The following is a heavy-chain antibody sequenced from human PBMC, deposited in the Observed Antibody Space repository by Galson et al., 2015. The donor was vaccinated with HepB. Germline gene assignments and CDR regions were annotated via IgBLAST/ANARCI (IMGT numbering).Heavy chain of an antibody. V-gene: IGHV3-7*03. Sequence: SLRLSCAASGFRFSDYWMSWVRQAPGKGPEWVANMKMEGFVIRYADSVRGRFTISRDNPKNSMYLQMDSLRVEDTAVYYCVRDRGFGVDDYWGQGTLVTVSS. CDR1: GFRFSDYW. CDR3: VRDRGFGVDDY. D-gene: IGHD3-3*01. J-gene: IGHJ4*02. CDR2: MKMEGFVI.